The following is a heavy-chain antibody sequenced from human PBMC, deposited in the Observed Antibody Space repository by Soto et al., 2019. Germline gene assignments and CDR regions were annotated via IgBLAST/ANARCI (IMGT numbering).Heavy chain of an antibody. CDR2: IYTSGST. D-gene: IGHD1-26*01. V-gene: IGHV4-4*07. CDR1: GDSMTKYY. J-gene: IGHJ4*02. CDR3: ARTVGAAYYFDF. Sequence: QVQLQESGPGLVKPSETLSLTCTVSGDSMTKYYWSWIRQPAGKGLEWIGRIYTSGSTNYNPSLKSRVTMSIDTSNNHFSLKLKSVTAADTAVYYGARTVGAAYYFDFWGQGALVTVS.